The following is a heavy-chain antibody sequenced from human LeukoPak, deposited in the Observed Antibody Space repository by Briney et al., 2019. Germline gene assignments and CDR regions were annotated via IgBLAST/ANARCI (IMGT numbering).Heavy chain of an antibody. J-gene: IGHJ4*02. CDR2: IYYSGST. D-gene: IGHD1-26*01. CDR3: ARSNTVGADLSFDS. V-gene: IGHV4-59*01. CDR1: GGSISSYY. Sequence: SETLSLTCTVSGGSISSYYWSWIRQPPGKGLEWIGYIYYSGSTNYNPSLKSRVTISVDTPKNQFSLKLSSVAAADTAVYYCARSNTVGADLSFDSWGQGTLVTVSS.